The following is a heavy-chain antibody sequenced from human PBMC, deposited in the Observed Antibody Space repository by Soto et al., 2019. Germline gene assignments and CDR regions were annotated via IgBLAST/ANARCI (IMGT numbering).Heavy chain of an antibody. CDR3: TTDPAVPPTTGYYGMDV. J-gene: IGHJ6*02. D-gene: IGHD1-1*01. Sequence: GGSLRLSCAASGFTFSNAWMNWVRQAPGKGLEWVGRIKSKTDGGTTDYAAPVKGRFTISRDDSKNTLYLQLNSLKTEDTAVYYCTTDPAVPPTTGYYGMDVWGQGTTVTVSS. V-gene: IGHV3-15*07. CDR1: GFTFSNAW. CDR2: IKSKTDGGTT.